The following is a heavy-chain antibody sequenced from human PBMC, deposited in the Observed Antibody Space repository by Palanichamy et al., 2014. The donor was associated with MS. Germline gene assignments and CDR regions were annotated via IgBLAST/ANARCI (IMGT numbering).Heavy chain of an antibody. CDR3: AKAAGIAAYDSIDY. J-gene: IGHJ4*02. Sequence: EVHLLESGGGLVQPGGSLRLSCAASGFTFSSYAMTWVRQAPGKGLGWVSAISGSGVRTYYTDSVKGRFTISRDNPKNSLYLQMNSLRADDTAVYYCAKAAGIAAYDSIDYWGQGTLVTVSS. V-gene: IGHV3-23*01. D-gene: IGHD6-13*01. CDR2: ISGSGVRT. CDR1: GFTFSSYA.